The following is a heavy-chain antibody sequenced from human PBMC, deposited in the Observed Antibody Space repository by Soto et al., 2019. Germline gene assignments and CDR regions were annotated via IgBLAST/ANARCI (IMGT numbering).Heavy chain of an antibody. CDR1: GFTFSDHY. V-gene: IGHV3-72*01. Sequence: EVQLVESGGGLVQPGGSLRLSCAASGFTFSDHYMDWVRQAPGKGLEWVGRIRNKANSYTTENAASVKGRFTISRDDSNNSLYLQINSLQTEDTAVYYCARTDSSTWYGSFFDYCGQGTLVTVSS. CDR3: ARTDSSTWYGSFFDY. D-gene: IGHD6-13*01. J-gene: IGHJ4*02. CDR2: IRNKANSYTT.